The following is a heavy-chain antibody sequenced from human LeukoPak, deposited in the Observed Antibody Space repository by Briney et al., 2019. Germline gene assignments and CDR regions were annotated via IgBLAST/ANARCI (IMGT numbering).Heavy chain of an antibody. J-gene: IGHJ4*02. CDR1: GYTFTGYY. Sequence: ASVKVSCKASGYTFTGYYMHWVRQAPGQGLEWMGRINPNSGGTNYAQKFQGRVTMTRDTSISTAYMELSRLRSDDTAVYYCARDTPGIAAAGIDYWGQGTLVTVSS. CDR3: ARDTPGIAAAGIDY. CDR2: INPNSGGT. V-gene: IGHV1-2*06. D-gene: IGHD6-13*01.